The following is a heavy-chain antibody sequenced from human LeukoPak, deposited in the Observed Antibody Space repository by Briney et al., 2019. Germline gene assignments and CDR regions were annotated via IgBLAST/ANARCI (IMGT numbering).Heavy chain of an antibody. V-gene: IGHV4-39*01. D-gene: IGHD2-15*01. CDR1: GGSISSSNYY. CDR2: IYYSGST. J-gene: IGHJ4*02. CDR3: ARLLGDCSGGGCYFFDY. Sequence: KPSETLSLTCTVSGGSISSSNYYWGWIRQPPGKGLEWIGNIYYSGSTYYNPSLKSRVAISVDTSKNQLSLKLSSVTAADTAVYYCARLLGDCSGGGCYFFDYWGQGTLVTVSS.